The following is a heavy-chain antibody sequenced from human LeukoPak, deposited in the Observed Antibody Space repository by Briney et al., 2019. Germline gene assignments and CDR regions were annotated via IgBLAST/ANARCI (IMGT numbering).Heavy chain of an antibody. J-gene: IGHJ3*02. Sequence: ASVKVSCKTSGYTFTGYYIHWVRQAPGQGLEWMGGIVPMFGTDVYAQRFQGRVTVTADESTTTAYMELITLTSEDTAMYYCARDLLSVDNYDALDIWGQGTMVTVS. V-gene: IGHV1-69*13. D-gene: IGHD5-12*01. CDR3: ARDLLSVDNYDALDI. CDR1: GYTFTGYY. CDR2: IVPMFGTD.